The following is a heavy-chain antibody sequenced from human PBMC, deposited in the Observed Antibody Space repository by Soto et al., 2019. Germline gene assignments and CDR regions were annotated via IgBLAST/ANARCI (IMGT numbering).Heavy chain of an antibody. V-gene: IGHV1-8*01. CDR2: MNPSSGNT. Sequence: QVQLVQSGAEVKESGASVKVSCKASGYTFTSYDINWVRQATGQGLEWMGWMNPSSGNTGYAQKLQGRVSMTRNTSISTAYMELSSLRSEDTAVYYCTRANGHATSWGQGTLVTVPS. CDR3: TRANGHATS. D-gene: IGHD5-12*01. CDR1: GYTFTSYD. J-gene: IGHJ5*02.